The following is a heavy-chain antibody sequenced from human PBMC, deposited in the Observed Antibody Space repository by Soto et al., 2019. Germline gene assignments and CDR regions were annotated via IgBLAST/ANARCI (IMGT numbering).Heavy chain of an antibody. V-gene: IGHV2-26*01. D-gene: IGHD3-10*01. CDR2: IFSNDEK. J-gene: IGHJ5*02. Sequence: QVTLKESGPVLVKPTETLTLTCTVSGCSLSNARMGVSWIRQPPGKALEWLGHIFSNDEKSYGTSLKSRLTISKDTSKSQVVLTMTNMDPVDTATYYCARSIPMVRGILDPWGQGTLVTVSS. CDR1: GCSLSNARMG. CDR3: ARSIPMVRGILDP.